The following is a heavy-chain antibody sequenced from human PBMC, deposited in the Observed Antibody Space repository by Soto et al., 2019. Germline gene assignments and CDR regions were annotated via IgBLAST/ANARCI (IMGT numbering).Heavy chain of an antibody. CDR1: GFSFGDYA. V-gene: IGHV3-49*03. J-gene: IGHJ4*02. CDR3: ARVVIVATSYYFDY. D-gene: IGHD5-12*01. Sequence: PGGSLRLSCTASGFSFGDYAMSWFRQAPGRGLEWVGFIRGKDYGGTTEYATSMKGRFTISRDDSKNSLYLQMNSLKTEDTAVYYCARVVIVATSYYFDYWGQGTLVTVSS. CDR2: IRGKDYGGTT.